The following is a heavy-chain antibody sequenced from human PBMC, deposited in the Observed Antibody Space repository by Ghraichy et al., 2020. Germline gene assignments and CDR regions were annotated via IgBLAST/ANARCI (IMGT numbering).Heavy chain of an antibody. J-gene: IGHJ4*02. CDR2: IKQDGSEK. V-gene: IGHV3-7*01. CDR3: ARWGYDFWSGSHDY. Sequence: GSLRLSCAASGFTFSSYWMSWVRQAPGKGLEWVANIKQDGSEKYYVDSVKGRFTISRDNAKNSLYLQMNSLRAEDTAVYYCARWGYDFWSGSHDYWGQGTLVTVSS. CDR1: GFTFSSYW. D-gene: IGHD3-3*01.